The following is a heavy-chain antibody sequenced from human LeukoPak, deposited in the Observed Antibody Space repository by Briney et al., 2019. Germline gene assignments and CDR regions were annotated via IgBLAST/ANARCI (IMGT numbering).Heavy chain of an antibody. Sequence: GGSLRLSCAASGFTFSSYAMHWVRQAPGKGLEWVAVISYDGSNKYYADSVKGRFTISRDNSKNTLYLQMNSLRAGDTAVYYCAKDNRRSDAFDIWGQGTMVTVSS. CDR1: GFTFSSYA. CDR2: ISYDGSNK. J-gene: IGHJ3*02. D-gene: IGHD2/OR15-2a*01. V-gene: IGHV3-30-3*01. CDR3: AKDNRRSDAFDI.